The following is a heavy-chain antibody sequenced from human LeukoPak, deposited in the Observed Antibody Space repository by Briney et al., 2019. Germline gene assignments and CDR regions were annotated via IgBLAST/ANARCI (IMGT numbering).Heavy chain of an antibody. CDR2: IKQDGSEK. D-gene: IGHD2-21*02. Sequence: PGGSLRLSCAASGFTFSSYWMSWVRQAPGKGLEWVANIKQDGSEKYYVDSVKGRFTISRDNAKNSLYLQMNSLRAADTAVYYCARSRCGGDCYFRADAFDIWGQRTMVTVSS. CDR1: GFTFSSYW. CDR3: ARSRCGGDCYFRADAFDI. V-gene: IGHV3-7*01. J-gene: IGHJ3*02.